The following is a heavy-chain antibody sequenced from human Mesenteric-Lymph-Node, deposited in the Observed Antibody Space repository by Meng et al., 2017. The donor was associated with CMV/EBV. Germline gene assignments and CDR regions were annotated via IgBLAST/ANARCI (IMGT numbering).Heavy chain of an antibody. V-gene: IGHV3-48*04. J-gene: IGHJ6*02. CDR2: ISSSSSII. CDR1: GFTFSIYS. D-gene: IGHD3-3*01. Sequence: GESLKISCAASGFTFSIYSMNWVRQAPGKGLEWVSYISSSSSIIYYADSVKGPFTISRDNAKNSLYLQMNSLRAEDTAVYYCARGSVLRFLEWFFGMDVWGQGTTVTVSS. CDR3: ARGSVLRFLEWFFGMDV.